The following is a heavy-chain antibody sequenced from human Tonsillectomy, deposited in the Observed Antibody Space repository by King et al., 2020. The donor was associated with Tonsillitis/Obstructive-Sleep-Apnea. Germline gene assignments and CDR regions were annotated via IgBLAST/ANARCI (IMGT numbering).Heavy chain of an antibody. CDR2: ISFDGSNK. CDR3: ARDRGVTGWYFDH. D-gene: IGHD3-10*01. Sequence: VQLVESGGGVVQAGKSLGLSCAASGFIFSTYAMHWVRQAPGKGLEWVAVISFDGSNKYYADSVKGRFTISRDNYKNTLYLQMNSLRAKDTAVFYCARDRGVTGWYFDHWGQGTLVAVSS. V-gene: IGHV3-30*04. CDR1: GFIFSTYA. J-gene: IGHJ4*02.